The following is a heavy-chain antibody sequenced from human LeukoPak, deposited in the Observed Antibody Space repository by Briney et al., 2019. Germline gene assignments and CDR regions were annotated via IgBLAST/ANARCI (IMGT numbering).Heavy chain of an antibody. CDR1: GFTFSSYG. J-gene: IGHJ4*02. CDR3: ARASYSYDINGWVPFDY. CDR2: ISGSGGST. V-gene: IGHV3-23*01. Sequence: GGTLRLSCAASGFTFSSYGMSWVRQAPGKGLEWVSAISGSGGSTYYADSVKGRFTISRDNSKNTLYLQMNSLSAEDTAVYYCARASYSYDINGWVPFDYWGQGTLVTVSS. D-gene: IGHD3-22*01.